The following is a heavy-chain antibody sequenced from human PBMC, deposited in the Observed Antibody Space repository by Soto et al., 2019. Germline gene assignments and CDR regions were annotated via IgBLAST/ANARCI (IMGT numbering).Heavy chain of an antibody. CDR1: GFTFGDYT. CDR3: TTRVSIEARPPSY. D-gene: IGHD6-6*01. Sequence: GGSLRLSCTASGFTFGDYTMSWFRQAPGKGLEWVGFIRSKAYGGTTEYAASVKGRFTISRDDSKSIAYLQMNSLKTEDTAVYYCTTRVSIEARPPSYWGQGTLVTVSS. V-gene: IGHV3-49*03. CDR2: IRSKAYGGTT. J-gene: IGHJ4*02.